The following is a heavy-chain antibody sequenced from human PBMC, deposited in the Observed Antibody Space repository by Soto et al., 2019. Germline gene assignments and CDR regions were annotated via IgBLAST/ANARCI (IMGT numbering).Heavy chain of an antibody. CDR1: GGTFSSYA. V-gene: IGHV1-69*13. Sequence: GASVKVSCKASGGTFSSYAISWVRQAPGQGLEWMGGIVPIFGTANYAQKFQGRVTITADESTSTAYMELSSLRSDDTAVYYCAREYGGRQWLVPDYWGQGTLVTVSS. CDR3: AREYGGRQWLVPDY. CDR2: IVPIFGTA. D-gene: IGHD6-19*01. J-gene: IGHJ4*02.